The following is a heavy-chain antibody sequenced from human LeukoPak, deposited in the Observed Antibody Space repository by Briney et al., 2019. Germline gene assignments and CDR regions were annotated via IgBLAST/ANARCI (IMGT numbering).Heavy chain of an antibody. V-gene: IGHV3-23*01. CDR3: AKRGVVIRVILVGFHKEAYYFDS. D-gene: IGHD3-10*01. Sequence: GGSLRLSCAASGFTFSSYWMSCVRQAPGKGLEWVAGISDSGGRTNYADSVKGRFTISRDNPKNTLYLQMNSLRAEDTAVYFCAKRGVVIRVILVGFHKEAYYFDSWGQGALVTVSS. CDR2: ISDSGGRT. J-gene: IGHJ4*02. CDR1: GFTFSSYW.